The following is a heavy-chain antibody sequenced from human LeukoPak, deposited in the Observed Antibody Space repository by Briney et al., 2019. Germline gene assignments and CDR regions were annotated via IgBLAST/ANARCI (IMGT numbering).Heavy chain of an antibody. CDR3: ARDRYCSGGSCYSFGY. J-gene: IGHJ4*02. CDR2: ISYDGSNK. CDR1: GFTFSSYA. Sequence: GGSLRLSCAASGFTFSSYAMHWVRQAPGKGLEWVAIISYDGSNKYYADSVKGRFTISRDNSKNTLYLQMNSLRAEDTAVYYCARDRYCSGGSCYSFGYRGQGTLVSVSS. D-gene: IGHD2-15*01. V-gene: IGHV3-30*04.